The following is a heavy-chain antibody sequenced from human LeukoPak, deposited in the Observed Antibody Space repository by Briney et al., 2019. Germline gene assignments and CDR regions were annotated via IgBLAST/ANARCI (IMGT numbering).Heavy chain of an antibody. D-gene: IGHD1-26*01. V-gene: IGHV3-21*01. CDR3: ARAGGSYYFDY. Sequence: GGSLRLSCAASGFTFSRNSMNWVRQAPGKGLEWVSSISSSTSYIYYADSVKGRFTISRDNAKNSLYPQMNSLRAEDTAVYYCARAGGSYYFDYWGQGTLVTVSS. J-gene: IGHJ4*02. CDR2: ISSSTSYI. CDR1: GFTFSRNS.